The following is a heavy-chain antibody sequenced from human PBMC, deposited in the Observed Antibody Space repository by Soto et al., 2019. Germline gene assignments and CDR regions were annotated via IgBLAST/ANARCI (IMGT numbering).Heavy chain of an antibody. J-gene: IGHJ6*02. CDR2: MYYSGTT. D-gene: IGHD6-13*01. CDR1: GDSVSSRTYY. V-gene: IGHV4-39*02. Sequence: QVQLQESGPGLVKPSETLSLTCTVSGDSVSSRTYYWGWIRQPPGKGLEWIGSMYYSGTTYYNPSLKSRVTISGYTSKNQFSLKLNSVTASDTAVYYCAREGRSSSNPGMDVWGQGTTVTVSS. CDR3: AREGRSSSNPGMDV.